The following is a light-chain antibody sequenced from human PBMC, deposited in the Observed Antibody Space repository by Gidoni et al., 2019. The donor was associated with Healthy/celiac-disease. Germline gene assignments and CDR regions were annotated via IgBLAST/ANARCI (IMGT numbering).Light chain of an antibody. Sequence: DIQMTQSPSSLSASVGDRVTITCRASQSISSYLNLYQQKPGKAPKLLIYAASSLQSGVPSRFSCSGSGTDFTLAISRLQPEDFATYYCQQSYSTPTWTCHQGTKVEIK. CDR3: QQSYSTPTWT. CDR2: AAS. CDR1: QSISSY. J-gene: IGKJ1*01. V-gene: IGKV1-39*01.